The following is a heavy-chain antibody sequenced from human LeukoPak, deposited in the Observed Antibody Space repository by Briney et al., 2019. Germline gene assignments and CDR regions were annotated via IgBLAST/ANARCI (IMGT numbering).Heavy chain of an antibody. D-gene: IGHD2-21*02. J-gene: IGHJ3*02. CDR3: ARRVVVTATSNDAFDI. Sequence: KSSETLSLTCTVSGGSISSYYWSWIRQPPGKGLEWIGYIYYTGSTKYSPSIKSRVTISVDTSKNQFSLKLSSVTAADTAVYYCARRVVVTATSNDAFDIWGQGTLVTVSS. CDR1: GGSISSYY. V-gene: IGHV4-59*08. CDR2: IYYTGST.